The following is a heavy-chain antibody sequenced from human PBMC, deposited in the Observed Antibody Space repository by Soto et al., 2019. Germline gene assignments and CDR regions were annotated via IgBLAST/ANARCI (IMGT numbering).Heavy chain of an antibody. Sequence: QVQLVESGGGVVQPGRSLRLSCAASGFTFSSYAMHWVRQAPGKGLEWVAVISYDGSNKYYADSVKGRFTISRDNSKNTLYLQMNSLRAEDTAVYYWARDRWMVVIDYWGQGTLVTVSS. V-gene: IGHV3-30-3*01. CDR1: GFTFSSYA. CDR2: ISYDGSNK. D-gene: IGHD2-15*01. J-gene: IGHJ4*02. CDR3: ARDRWMVVIDY.